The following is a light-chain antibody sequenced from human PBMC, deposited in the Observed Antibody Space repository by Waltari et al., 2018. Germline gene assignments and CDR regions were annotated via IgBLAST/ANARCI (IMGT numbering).Light chain of an antibody. V-gene: IGLV2-14*01. Sequence: QSALTQPASVSGSPGQSITIPCTGTSSAVGGYNYDSWYQQHPGKAPKLMIYEVSNRPSGVSNRFSGSKSGNTASLTISGLQAEDEADYYCSSYTSSSTVFGGGTKLTVL. CDR3: SSYTSSSTV. J-gene: IGLJ3*02. CDR1: SSAVGGYNY. CDR2: EVS.